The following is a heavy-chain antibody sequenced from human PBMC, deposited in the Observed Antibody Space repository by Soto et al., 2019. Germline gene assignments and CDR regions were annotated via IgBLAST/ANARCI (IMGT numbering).Heavy chain of an antibody. V-gene: IGHV1-18*01. Sequence: ASVKVSCKTSGYTFSNYGITCVRQAPGQPLEWLGWISLYSDGTNYAQKFQGRVSMNTDTSTTTAYMELMSLRSDDTAVYYCARLVPGAAARFGPCGQGILVTVSS. J-gene: IGHJ5*02. CDR3: ARLVPGAAARFGP. D-gene: IGHD2-2*01. CDR1: GYTFSNYG. CDR2: ISLYSDGT.